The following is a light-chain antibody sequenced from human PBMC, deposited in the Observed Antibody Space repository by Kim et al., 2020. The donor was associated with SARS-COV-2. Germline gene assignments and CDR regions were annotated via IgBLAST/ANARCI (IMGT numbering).Light chain of an antibody. CDR3: QVWDSSSDHRV. J-gene: IGLJ3*02. CDR2: YDS. CDR1: NMGSKS. Sequence: APGKTARINYGGNNMGSKSVHWYQQKPGQAPVLVIYYDSDRPSGIPERFSGSNSGNTATLTISRVEAGDEADYYCQVWDSSSDHRVFGGGTKLTVL. V-gene: IGLV3-21*04.